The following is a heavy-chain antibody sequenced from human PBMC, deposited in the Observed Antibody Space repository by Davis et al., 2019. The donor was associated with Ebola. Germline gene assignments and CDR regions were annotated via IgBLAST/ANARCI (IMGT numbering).Heavy chain of an antibody. D-gene: IGHD2-15*01. Sequence: GESLKISCAASGFTFSSYWMSWVRQAPGKGLEWVANIKQDGSEKSYVDSVKGRFTISRDNAKNSLYLQMNSLRAEDTAVYYCARPRSYCSGGSCPDDYWGQGTLVTVSS. V-gene: IGHV3-7*01. CDR3: ARPRSYCSGGSCPDDY. CDR2: IKQDGSEK. J-gene: IGHJ4*02. CDR1: GFTFSSYW.